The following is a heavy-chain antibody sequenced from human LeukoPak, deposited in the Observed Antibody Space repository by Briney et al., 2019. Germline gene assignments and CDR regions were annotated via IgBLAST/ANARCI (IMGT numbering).Heavy chain of an antibody. J-gene: IGHJ5*02. CDR2: MNPSSGST. Sequence: ASVTVSCKGSGYTFTSYDINWVRQATGQGLEWMGFMNPSSGSTSNAQKFQGRCTRTRNTSITTAYMELSSLRSEDTAVDYCARERRYRRGGSCDRPRRFDPWGQGTLVTVSS. CDR3: ARERRYRRGGSCDRPRRFDP. V-gene: IGHV1-8*01. CDR1: GYTFTSYD. D-gene: IGHD2-15*01.